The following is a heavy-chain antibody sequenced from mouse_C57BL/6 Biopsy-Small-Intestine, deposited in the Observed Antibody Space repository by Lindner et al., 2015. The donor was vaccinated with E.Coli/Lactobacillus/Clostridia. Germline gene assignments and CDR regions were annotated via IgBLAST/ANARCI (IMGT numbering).Heavy chain of an antibody. CDR2: IDPENGDT. V-gene: IGHV14-4*01. Sequence: VQLQESGAELVRPGASVKLSCTASGFNIKDDYMHWVKQRPEQGLEWIGWIDPENGDTEYASKFKGKATFTADTSSNTAYMQLSSLTTEDSAIYYCARHYYGSSPWFAYWGQGTLVTVSA. J-gene: IGHJ3*01. CDR1: GFNIKDDY. D-gene: IGHD1-1*01. CDR3: ARHYYGSSPWFAY.